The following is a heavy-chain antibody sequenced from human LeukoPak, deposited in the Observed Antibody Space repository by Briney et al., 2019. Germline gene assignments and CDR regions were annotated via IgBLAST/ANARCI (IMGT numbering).Heavy chain of an antibody. CDR2: ISVNGGTT. CDR3: VKGGGNVRRYFEY. D-gene: IGHD4-23*01. V-gene: IGHV3-23*01. J-gene: IGHJ4*02. CDR1: GFTFSSYA. Sequence: GGSLRLSCAASGFTFSSYAMTWVRQAPGKGLEWVSSISVNGGTTYYADSEKGRFTISRDSSKNTLYLQMNSLRAEDTAVYYCVKGGGNVRRYFEYWGQGTLVTVSS.